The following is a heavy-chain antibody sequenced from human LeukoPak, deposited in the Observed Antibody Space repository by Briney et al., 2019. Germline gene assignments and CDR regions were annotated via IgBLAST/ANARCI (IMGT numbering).Heavy chain of an antibody. CDR3: TRDHGLDV. V-gene: IGHV3-23*01. CDR2: ISGSGGST. Sequence: GGSLRLSCAASGFTFSSYAMSWVRQAPGKGLEWVSAISGSGGSTYYADSVKGRFTISRDNSKNMLYLEMNSLRVEDTAVYFCTRDHGLDVWGQGTTVTVSS. J-gene: IGHJ6*02. CDR1: GFTFSSYA.